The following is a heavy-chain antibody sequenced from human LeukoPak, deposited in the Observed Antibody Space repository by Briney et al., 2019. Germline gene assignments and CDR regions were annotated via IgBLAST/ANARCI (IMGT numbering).Heavy chain of an antibody. CDR2: TYSGGTT. V-gene: IGHV3-66*02. CDR3: ARDQNY. Sequence: GGSLRLSCAASGFTFSSYAMSWVRQAPGKGLEWVSVTYSGGTTYYADSVKGRFTISTDNSQNTLYLQMNSLRPEDTAVYYCARDQNYWGQGTLVTVSS. CDR1: GFTFSSYA. J-gene: IGHJ4*02.